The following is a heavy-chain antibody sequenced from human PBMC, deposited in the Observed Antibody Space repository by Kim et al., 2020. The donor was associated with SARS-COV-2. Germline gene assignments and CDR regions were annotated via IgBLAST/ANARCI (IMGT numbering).Heavy chain of an antibody. J-gene: IGHJ2*01. CDR2: IGTSDSYK. CDR1: GFTFSRYS. Sequence: GGSLRLSCAASGFTFSRYSMMWVRQAPGKGPEWVSYIGTSDSYKYYAHSVRGRFTISRDNAKDSLYLQMNSLRAEDTAVYYCARDNGVLGAIGGCYW. CDR3: ARDNGVLGAIGGCYW. V-gene: IGHV3-21*04. D-gene: IGHD2-8*01.